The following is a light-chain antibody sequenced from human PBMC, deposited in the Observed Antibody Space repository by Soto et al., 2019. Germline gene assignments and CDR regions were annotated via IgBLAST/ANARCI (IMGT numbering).Light chain of an antibody. CDR1: QSVGSN. CDR2: DAS. Sequence: EIVMTQSPATLSVSPGERATLSCRASQSVGSNVAWFQQKPGQAPRLLMYDASTRATGLPARFSGSVSGTDFTLTVGSLQSEDFAVYYCQQYKNWPRTFGQGTKVEIK. J-gene: IGKJ1*01. CDR3: QQYKNWPRT. V-gene: IGKV3-15*01.